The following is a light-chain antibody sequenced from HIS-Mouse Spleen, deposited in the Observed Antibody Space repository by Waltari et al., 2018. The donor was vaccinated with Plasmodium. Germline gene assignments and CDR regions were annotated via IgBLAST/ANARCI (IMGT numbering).Light chain of an antibody. CDR3: CSYAGSSTNWV. CDR1: SSAVGRYNL. V-gene: IGLV2-23*01. J-gene: IGLJ3*02. CDR2: EGS. Sequence: QSALTQPASVSGSPGQSITISCPGTSSAVGRYNLVSWYQQHPGKAPKLMIYEGSKRPSGVSKRFSGSKSGNTASLTISGLQAEDEADYYCCSYAGSSTNWVFGGGTKLTVL.